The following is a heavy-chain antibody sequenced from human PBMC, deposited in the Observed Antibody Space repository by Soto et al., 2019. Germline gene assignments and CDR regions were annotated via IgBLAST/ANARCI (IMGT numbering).Heavy chain of an antibody. J-gene: IGHJ4*02. CDR3: ARGFQSSFGY. D-gene: IGHD2-21*01. CDR2: IYSGGST. Sequence: WGSLRLSCAASGFTVINSYISFCRQSPGKWLEWVSVIYSGGSTYYADSVKGRFTISRDSSKNTLYLQMNSLRAEDTAVYYCARGFQSSFGYWGQGTLVTVSS. CDR1: GFTVINSY. V-gene: IGHV3-53*01.